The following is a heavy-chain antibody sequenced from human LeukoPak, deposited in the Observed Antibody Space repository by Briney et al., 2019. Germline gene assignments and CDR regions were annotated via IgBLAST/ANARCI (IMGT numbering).Heavy chain of an antibody. Sequence: GGSLRLSCAASGFTFSSYSMNWARQAPGKGLEWVSYISSSSSTIYYADSVKGRFTISRDNAKNSLYLQMNSLRVEDTAVYYCARDRYGDYPYGYWGQGTLVTVSS. J-gene: IGHJ4*02. D-gene: IGHD4-17*01. CDR3: ARDRYGDYPYGY. V-gene: IGHV3-48*01. CDR1: GFTFSSYS. CDR2: ISSSSSTI.